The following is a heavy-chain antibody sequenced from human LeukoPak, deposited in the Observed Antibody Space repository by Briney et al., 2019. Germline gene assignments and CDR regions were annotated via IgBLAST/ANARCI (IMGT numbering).Heavy chain of an antibody. V-gene: IGHV4-59*01. J-gene: IGHJ2*01. CDR3: ARQYCSGGSCYWYFDL. CDR2: IYYSGST. CDR1: GGSISSYY. Sequence: SETLSLTCTVSGGSISSYYWSWIRQPPGKGLEWIGYIYYSGSTNYNPSRKSRVTISVDTSKNQFSLKLSSVTAADTAVYYCARQYCSGGSCYWYFDLWGRGTLVTVSS. D-gene: IGHD2-15*01.